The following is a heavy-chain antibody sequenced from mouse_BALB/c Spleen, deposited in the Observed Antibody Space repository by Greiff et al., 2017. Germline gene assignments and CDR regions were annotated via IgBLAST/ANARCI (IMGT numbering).Heavy chain of an antibody. D-gene: IGHD2-2*01. CDR3: ARRGGYDVSSNCFDY. CDR2: IDPSDSDT. CDR1: GYSFTSYW. V-gene: IGHV1S127*01. J-gene: IGHJ2*01. Sequence: QVQLQQSGPQLVRPGASVTISCKASGYSFTSYWMHWVKQRPGQGLEWIGMIDPSDSDTRFNQKFKDKATLTVDKSSSTAYMQLSSPTAEDSAVYYGARRGGYDVSSNCFDYWGQGTTLTVSS.